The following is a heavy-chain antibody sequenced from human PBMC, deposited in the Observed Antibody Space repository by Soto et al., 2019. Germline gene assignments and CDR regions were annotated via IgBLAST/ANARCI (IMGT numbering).Heavy chain of an antibody. CDR3: ASVGGSSGSSFDY. V-gene: IGHV4-59*01. J-gene: IGHJ4*02. CDR1: GGSISSYY. CDR2: IYYSGST. D-gene: IGHD6-19*01. Sequence: PSETLSLTCTVSGGSISSYYWSWIRQPPGKGLEWIGYIYYSGSTNYNPSLKSRVTISVDTSKNQFSLKLSSVTAADTAVYYCASVGGSSGSSFDYWGQGTLVTVSS.